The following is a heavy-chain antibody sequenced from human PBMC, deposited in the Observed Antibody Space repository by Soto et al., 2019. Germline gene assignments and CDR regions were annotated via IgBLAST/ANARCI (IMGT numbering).Heavy chain of an antibody. V-gene: IGHV3-53*01. CDR1: GFTVSSNY. CDR3: ARGQWELKGVDY. Sequence: GGSLRLSCAASGFTVSSNYMRWVRQAPGKGLEWVSVIYSGGSTYYADSVKGRFTIARANSKNTLYLQMNSLRAEDAAVYYCARGQWELKGVDYWGQGTLVTVSS. CDR2: IYSGGST. D-gene: IGHD1-26*01. J-gene: IGHJ4*02.